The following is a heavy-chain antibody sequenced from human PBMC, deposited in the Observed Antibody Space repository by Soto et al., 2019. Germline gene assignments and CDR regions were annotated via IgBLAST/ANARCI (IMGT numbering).Heavy chain of an antibody. Sequence: QVQLVQSGAEVKKPGASVKVSCKASEYTFTSYAMHWVRQAPGQRLEWMGWINAGNGNTKYSQKFQGRVTITRDTSASTAYMELSSLRSEDTAVYYCASARSYGYVTSEGGFDYWGQGTLVTVSA. D-gene: IGHD5-18*01. J-gene: IGHJ4*02. CDR1: EYTFTSYA. V-gene: IGHV1-3*01. CDR2: INAGNGNT. CDR3: ASARSYGYVTSEGGFDY.